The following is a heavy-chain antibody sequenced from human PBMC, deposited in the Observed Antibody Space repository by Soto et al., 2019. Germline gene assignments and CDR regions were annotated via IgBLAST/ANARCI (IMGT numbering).Heavy chain of an antibody. CDR2: ISSSSSYI. D-gene: IGHD4-4*01. J-gene: IGHJ5*02. Sequence: WGSLRLSCAASGFTFSSYSMNWVRQAPGKGLEWVSSISSSSSYIYYADSVRGRFTISRDNAKNSLYLQMNSPRAEDTAVYYCARSRLQSFAWFDPWGQGTLVTVSS. V-gene: IGHV3-21*01. CDR1: GFTFSSYS. CDR3: ARSRLQSFAWFDP.